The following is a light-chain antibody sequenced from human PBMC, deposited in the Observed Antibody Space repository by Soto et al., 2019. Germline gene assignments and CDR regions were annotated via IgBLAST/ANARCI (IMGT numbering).Light chain of an antibody. V-gene: IGKV1-5*03. Sequence: DIQMTQSPSTLSASVGDRVTITCRASQSISTWLAWYQQKPGKAPKLLIYKASTLESGGPSRFSGSGSGTEFTLTISSLQPDDFATYYCQQYSGFSTTFGQGTRVEVK. CDR3: QQYSGFSTT. CDR2: KAS. CDR1: QSISTW. J-gene: IGKJ1*01.